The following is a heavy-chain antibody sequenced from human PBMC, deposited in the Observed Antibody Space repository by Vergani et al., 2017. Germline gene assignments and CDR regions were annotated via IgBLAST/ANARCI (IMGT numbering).Heavy chain of an antibody. J-gene: IGHJ6*02. CDR1: GGTFSSHA. Sequence: QVQLVQSGAEVKKPGSSVKVSCKASGGTFSSHAISWVRQAPGQGLEWMGRIIPIFGTANYAQKFQGRVTITADESTSTAYMELSSLRSEDTAVYYCAMDFEDIVATTRGYYYYYGMDVWGQGTTVTVSS. V-gene: IGHV1-69*13. D-gene: IGHD5-12*01. CDR2: IIPIFGTA. CDR3: AMDFEDIVATTRGYYYYYGMDV.